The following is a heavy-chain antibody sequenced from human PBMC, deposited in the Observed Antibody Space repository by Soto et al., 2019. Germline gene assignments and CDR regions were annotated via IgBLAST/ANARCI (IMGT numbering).Heavy chain of an antibody. Sequence: QVQLVQSGAEVKKPGASVKVSCQASGYTFTAYDINWVRQATGQGLEWMGWMNPNSGNTGYAQKFQDRVTMARSTSISTAYMEQSRLRSEDTAVYYCAKRRGYGSGGKDAFDIWGQGTVVTVSS. V-gene: IGHV1-8*01. CDR2: MNPNSGNT. CDR1: GYTFTAYD. CDR3: AKRRGYGSGGKDAFDI. D-gene: IGHD3-10*01. J-gene: IGHJ3*02.